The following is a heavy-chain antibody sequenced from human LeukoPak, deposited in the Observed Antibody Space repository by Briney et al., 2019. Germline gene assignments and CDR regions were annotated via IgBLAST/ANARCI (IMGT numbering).Heavy chain of an antibody. CDR3: AKDVGYSSGWYASRAFDY. CDR2: MSGSGGGT. J-gene: IGHJ4*02. V-gene: IGHV3-23*01. CDR1: GFTFSSYA. D-gene: IGHD6-19*01. Sequence: PEGSLRLSCAASGFTFSSYAMSWGRLAPGKGLELVSAMSGSGGGTYYADSVKGRFTISRDNSKNTLYLQMNSLRAEDTAVCYCAKDVGYSSGWYASRAFDYWGQGTLVTVSS.